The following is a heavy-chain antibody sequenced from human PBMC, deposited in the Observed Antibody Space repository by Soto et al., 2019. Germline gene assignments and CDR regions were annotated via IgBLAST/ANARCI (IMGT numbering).Heavy chain of an antibody. V-gene: IGHV3-30*18. CDR1: GFTFSSYG. CDR2: ISYDGSNK. J-gene: IGHJ5*02. D-gene: IGHD3-9*01. CDR3: AKGVRYFDSRAWFDP. Sequence: QVQLVESGGGVVQPGRSLRLSCAASGFTFSSYGMHWVRQAPGKGLEWVAVISYDGSNKYYADSVKGRFTISRDNSKNTLYLQMNSLRAEDMAVYYCAKGVRYFDSRAWFDPWGQGTLVTVSS.